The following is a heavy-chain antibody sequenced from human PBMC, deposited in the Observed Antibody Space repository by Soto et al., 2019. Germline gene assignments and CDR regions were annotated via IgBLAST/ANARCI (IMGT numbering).Heavy chain of an antibody. CDR3: ATGATGRTSDWFDP. V-gene: IGHV3-30*03. D-gene: IGHD1-1*01. CDR1: GFTFSGYG. Sequence: QVQLVESGGGVVQPGRSLRLSCAASGFTFSGYGMHWVRQGPGKGLEWVAVISYDGINKYYADSVKGRFTISRDNSKNMMNLQMNSLRDEDTAVYYCATGATGRTSDWFDPWGQGTLVTVSS. J-gene: IGHJ5*02. CDR2: ISYDGINK.